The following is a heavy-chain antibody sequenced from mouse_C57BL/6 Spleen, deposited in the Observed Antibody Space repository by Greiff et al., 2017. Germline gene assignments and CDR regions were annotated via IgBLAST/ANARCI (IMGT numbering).Heavy chain of an antibody. CDR1: GYSITSGYY. CDR3: ARGGDGNFFFDY. CDR2: ISYDGSN. D-gene: IGHD2-1*01. J-gene: IGHJ2*01. V-gene: IGHV3-6*01. Sequence: LQESGPGLVKPSQSLSLTCSVTGYSITSGYYWNWIRQFPGNKLEWMGYISYDGSNNYNPSLKNRIPITRDTSKNQFCLKLNSGTTEDTATYYCARGGDGNFFFDYWGQGTTLTVSS.